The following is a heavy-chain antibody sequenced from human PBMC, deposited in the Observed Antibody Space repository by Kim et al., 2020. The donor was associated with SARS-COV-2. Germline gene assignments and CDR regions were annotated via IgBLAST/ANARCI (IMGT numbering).Heavy chain of an antibody. V-gene: IGHV1-2*06. Sequence: ASVKVSCKASGYTFTGYYMHWVRQAPGQGLEWMGRINPNSGGTNYAQQFQGRVTMTRDTSISTAYMELSRLRSDDTAVYYCARDTGYSSTPPDYWGQGTLVTVSS. J-gene: IGHJ4*02. D-gene: IGHD6-19*01. CDR1: GYTFTGYY. CDR3: ARDTGYSSTPPDY. CDR2: INPNSGGT.